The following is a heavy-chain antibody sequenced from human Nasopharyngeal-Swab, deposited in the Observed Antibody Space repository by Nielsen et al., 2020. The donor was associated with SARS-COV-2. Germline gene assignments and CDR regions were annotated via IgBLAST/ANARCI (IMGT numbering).Heavy chain of an antibody. V-gene: IGHV3-23*01. Sequence: ETLSLTCTVSGGSISSSSYYWGWVRQAPGKGLEWVSAISGSGGSTYYADSVKGRFTISRDNSKNTLYLQMNSLRAEDTAVYYCAKTPNIVVVPAGWYYGMDVWGQGTTVTVSS. J-gene: IGHJ6*02. CDR1: GGSISSSSYY. D-gene: IGHD2-2*01. CDR3: AKTPNIVVVPAGWYYGMDV. CDR2: ISGSGGST.